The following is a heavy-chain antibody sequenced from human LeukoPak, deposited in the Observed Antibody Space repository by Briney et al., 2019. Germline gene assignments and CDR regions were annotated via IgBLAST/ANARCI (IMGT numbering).Heavy chain of an antibody. J-gene: IGHJ2*01. CDR3: ASRPTQRYGDYVDWYFDL. Sequence: SETLSLTCAVYGGSFSGYYWSWIRQPPGKGLEWIGEINHSGSTNYNPSLKSRVTISVDTSKNQFSLKLSSVTAADTAVYYCASRPTQRYGDYVDWYFDLWGRGTLVTVSS. CDR1: GGSFSGYY. CDR2: INHSGST. D-gene: IGHD4-17*01. V-gene: IGHV4-34*01.